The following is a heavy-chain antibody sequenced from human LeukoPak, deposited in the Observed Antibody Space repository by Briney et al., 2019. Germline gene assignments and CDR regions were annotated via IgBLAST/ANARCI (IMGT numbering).Heavy chain of an antibody. CDR3: ARDLGY. J-gene: IGHJ4*02. Sequence: GGSLRLSCAASGFTFSSYAMHWVRQAPGKGLEWVAVISYDGSNKYYADSVKGRFTISRDNSKNTLYLQMNSLRAEDTAVYYCARDLGYWGQGTLVTVSS. D-gene: IGHD3-16*01. V-gene: IGHV3-30*04. CDR2: ISYDGSNK. CDR1: GFTFSSYA.